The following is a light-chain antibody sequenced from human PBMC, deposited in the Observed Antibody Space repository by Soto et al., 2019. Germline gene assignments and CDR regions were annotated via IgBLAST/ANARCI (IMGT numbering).Light chain of an antibody. V-gene: IGLV2-14*01. CDR3: SSYTTSTSFIL. J-gene: IGLJ2*01. CDR1: SSDIGNYDF. Sequence: LTQPASVSGSPGQSITISCTGTSSDIGNYDFVSWYQQVPGTAPKAMIYEVSSRPSGVSNRFSGSKSGNTASLTISGLQAEDEAYYYCSSYTTSTSFILFGGGTKLTVL. CDR2: EVS.